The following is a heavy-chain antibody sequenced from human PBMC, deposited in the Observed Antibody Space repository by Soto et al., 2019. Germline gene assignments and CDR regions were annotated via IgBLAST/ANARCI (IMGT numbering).Heavy chain of an antibody. J-gene: IGHJ4*02. Sequence: ASVKVSCKASGYTFTGYYMHWVRQAPGQGLEWMGWINPNSSGTNYAQKFQGWVTMTRDTSISTAYMELSRLRSDDTAVYYCARGSSGSSSWSFDYWGQGTLVTVSS. CDR3: ARGSSGSSSWSFDY. CDR1: GYTFTGYY. CDR2: INPNSSGT. V-gene: IGHV1-2*04. D-gene: IGHD6-13*01.